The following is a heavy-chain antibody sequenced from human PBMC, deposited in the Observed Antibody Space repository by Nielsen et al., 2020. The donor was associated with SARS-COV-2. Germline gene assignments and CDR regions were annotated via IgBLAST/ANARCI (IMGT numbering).Heavy chain of an antibody. Sequence: GESLKISCAASGFTFSSYAIHWVRQAPGKGLEWVTLVSKDGRNKYYPDSVKGRFSISRDNPKDTLYLQMNSLRAEDTAVYYCAKSTVVTTYYFDYWGQGTLVTVSS. D-gene: IGHD4-23*01. CDR1: GFTFSSYA. V-gene: IGHV3-30-3*02. CDR2: VSKDGRNK. CDR3: AKSTVVTTYYFDY. J-gene: IGHJ4*02.